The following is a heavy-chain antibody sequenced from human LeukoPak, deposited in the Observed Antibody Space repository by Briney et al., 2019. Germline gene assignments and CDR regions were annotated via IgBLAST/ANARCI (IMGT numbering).Heavy chain of an antibody. J-gene: IGHJ4*02. D-gene: IGHD2-2*01. Sequence: GGSLRLSCAASGFTFSSYSMNWVRQAPGKGLEWVSSISSSSSYIYYADSVKGRFTISRDNSKNTLYLQMYSLRAEDTALYYCAKLGCTGTICYANYWGQGTLVTVSS. CDR3: AKLGCTGTICYANY. V-gene: IGHV3-21*04. CDR2: ISSSSSYI. CDR1: GFTFSSYS.